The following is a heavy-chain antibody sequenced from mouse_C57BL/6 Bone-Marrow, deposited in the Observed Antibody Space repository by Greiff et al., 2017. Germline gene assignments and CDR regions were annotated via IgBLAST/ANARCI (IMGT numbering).Heavy chain of an antibody. V-gene: IGHV1-47*01. J-gene: IGHJ1*03. CDR2: FHPYNDDT. CDR1: GYTFTTYP. Sequence: VKLQESGAELVKPGASVKMSCKASGYTFTTYPIEWMKQNHGKSLEWIGNFHPYNDDTKYNEKFKGKATLTVEKSSSTVYLELSRLTSDDSAVYYCARGDYDYDGYFDVWGTGTTVTVSS. CDR3: ARGDYDYDGYFDV. D-gene: IGHD2-4*01.